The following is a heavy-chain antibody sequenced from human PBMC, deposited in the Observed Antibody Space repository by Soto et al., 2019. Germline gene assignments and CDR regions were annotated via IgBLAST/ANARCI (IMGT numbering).Heavy chain of an antibody. V-gene: IGHV1-2*02. Sequence: ASVKVSCKASGYTFTGYYMHWVRQAPGQGLEWMGWINPNSGGTNYAQKFQGRVTMTRDTSISTAYMELSRLRSDDSAVYYCAREDVVMDIVVVPAATGWFDPWGQGTLVTVSS. CDR1: GYTFTGYY. D-gene: IGHD2-2*03. J-gene: IGHJ5*02. CDR2: INPNSGGT. CDR3: AREDVVMDIVVVPAATGWFDP.